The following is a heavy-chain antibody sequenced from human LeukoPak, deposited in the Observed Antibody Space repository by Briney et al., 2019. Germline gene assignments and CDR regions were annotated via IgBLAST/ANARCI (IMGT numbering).Heavy chain of an antibody. J-gene: IGHJ6*02. CDR2: ISSSGSTI. Sequence: GGSLRLSCAASGFTFSSYAMSWVRQAPGKGLEWVSYISSSGSTIYYADSVKGRFTISRDNAKNSLYLQMNSLRAEDTAVYYCARDGAVVPAARFGMDVWGQGTTVTVSS. CDR1: GFTFSSYA. CDR3: ARDGAVVPAARFGMDV. D-gene: IGHD2-2*01. V-gene: IGHV3-48*04.